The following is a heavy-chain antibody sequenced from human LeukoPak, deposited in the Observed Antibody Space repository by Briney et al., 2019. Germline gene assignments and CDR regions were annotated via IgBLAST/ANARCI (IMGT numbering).Heavy chain of an antibody. CDR3: ARTRYGSQYYFDY. Sequence: ASVKVSCKASGYTFTGYYMHWVRQAPGQGLEWMGWINPNGGGTYYAQKFQDRVTMTRDTSISTACMELSRLISDGTAVYYCARTRYGSQYYFDYWGQGTLVTVSS. CDR1: GYTFTGYY. CDR2: INPNGGGT. V-gene: IGHV1-2*02. D-gene: IGHD3-10*01. J-gene: IGHJ4*02.